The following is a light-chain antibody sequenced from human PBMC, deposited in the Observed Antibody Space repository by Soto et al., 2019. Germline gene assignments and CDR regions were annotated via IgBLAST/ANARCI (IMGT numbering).Light chain of an antibody. CDR2: DVS. Sequence: QSALTQPASVSGSPGQSITISCSGTSSDVGGYNSVSWYQQHPGKVPKLMIYDVSNRPSGVSNRFSGSKSGNTASLTISGLQAEDEADYYCSSYTSTSTLVFGGGTKVTVL. CDR1: SSDVGGYNS. V-gene: IGLV2-14*01. CDR3: SSYTSTSTLV. J-gene: IGLJ2*01.